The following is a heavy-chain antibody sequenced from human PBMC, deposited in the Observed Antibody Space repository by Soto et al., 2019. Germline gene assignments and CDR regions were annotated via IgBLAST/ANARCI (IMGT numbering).Heavy chain of an antibody. Sequence: EVQLVESGGGLVQPGGSLRLSCAASGFTFSSYSMNWVRQAPGKGLEWVSYISSSTIFYADSVEGRFTISRDNAKNSLYLHLNSLRAEDTAVYSCARDGGQWLNWFVPWGQGTRVTGSS. J-gene: IGHJ5*02. V-gene: IGHV3-48*01. CDR3: ARDGGQWLNWFVP. CDR1: GFTFSSYS. D-gene: IGHD6-19*01. CDR2: ISSSTI.